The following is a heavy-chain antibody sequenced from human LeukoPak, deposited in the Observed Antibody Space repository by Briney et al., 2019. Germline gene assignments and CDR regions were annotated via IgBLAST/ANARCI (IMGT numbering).Heavy chain of an antibody. CDR3: ARQGGSPDWFDP. V-gene: IGHV4-34*01. D-gene: IGHD1-26*01. Sequence: SETLSLTCAVYGGSFSGYYWSWIRQPPGKGLEWIGEINHSGSTNYNLSLKSRVTISADTSKNQFSLKLSSVTAADTAVYYCARQGGSPDWFDPWGQGTLVTVSS. CDR1: GGSFSGYY. CDR2: INHSGST. J-gene: IGHJ5*02.